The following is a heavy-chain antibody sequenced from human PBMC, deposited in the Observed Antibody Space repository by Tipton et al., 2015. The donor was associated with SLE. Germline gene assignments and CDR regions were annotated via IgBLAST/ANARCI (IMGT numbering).Heavy chain of an antibody. V-gene: IGHV4-59*10. D-gene: IGHD3-22*01. J-gene: IGHJ3*02. CDR3: ARVDRDQYYYDSSGYLDDAFDI. CDR1: GGSLSGSY. Sequence: TLSLTCAVYGGSLSGSYWSWIRQPAGKGLEWIGRIYTSGSNNYNPSLKSRVTISVDTSKNQLSLKLSSVTAADTAVYYCARVDRDQYYYDSSGYLDDAFDIWGQGTMVTVSS. CDR2: IYTSGSN.